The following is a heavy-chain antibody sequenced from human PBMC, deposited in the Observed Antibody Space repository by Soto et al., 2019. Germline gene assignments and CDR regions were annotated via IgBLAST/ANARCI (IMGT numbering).Heavy chain of an antibody. CDR3: ASAGSKIDGYGVQLGY. Sequence: QVQLVQSGAEVKKPGASVKVSCKASGYTFTSYDINWVRQATGQGLEWMGRMNPNSGDTGLAQKFQGRITMTRNTSITTAYMELSSLRSEDTAVYYCASAGSKIDGYGVQLGYWGQGTVVTVSS. CDR2: MNPNSGDT. J-gene: IGHJ4*02. CDR1: GYTFTSYD. V-gene: IGHV1-8*01. D-gene: IGHD4-17*01.